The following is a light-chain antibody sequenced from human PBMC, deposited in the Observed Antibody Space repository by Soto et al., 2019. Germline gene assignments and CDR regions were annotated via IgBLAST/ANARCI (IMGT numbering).Light chain of an antibody. CDR2: GNT. Sequence: QPVLTQPPSVSGAPGQRVTISCTGSSSNIGAGYDVHWYRQLPGTAPKLLVSGNTNRPSGVPDRFSGSKSGTSASLAITGLQAEDEADYYCQSYDSSLSYWVFGGGTKLTVL. CDR1: SSNIGAGYD. V-gene: IGLV1-40*01. J-gene: IGLJ3*02. CDR3: QSYDSSLSYWV.